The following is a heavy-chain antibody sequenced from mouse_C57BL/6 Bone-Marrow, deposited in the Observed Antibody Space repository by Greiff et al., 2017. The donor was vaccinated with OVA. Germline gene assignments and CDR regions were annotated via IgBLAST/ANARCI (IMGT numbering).Heavy chain of an antibody. Sequence: QVQLQQPGAELVKPGASVKMSCKASGYTFTSYWITWVKQRPGQGLEWIGDIYPGSGSTNYNEKFKSKATLTVDTSSSTAYMQLSSLTSEDSAVYYCARWGDGSSPYYFDYWGQGTTLTVSS. D-gene: IGHD1-1*01. CDR2: IYPGSGST. J-gene: IGHJ2*01. V-gene: IGHV1-55*01. CDR3: ARWGDGSSPYYFDY. CDR1: GYTFTSYW.